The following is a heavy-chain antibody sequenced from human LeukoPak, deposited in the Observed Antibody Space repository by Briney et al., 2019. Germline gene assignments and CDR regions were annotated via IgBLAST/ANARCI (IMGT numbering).Heavy chain of an antibody. Sequence: PSETLSLTCTVSGGSIRGYYCSWVRQPPGQGKEWIEYIYYSGSTNYNPYLKSRVTISLDTSKNQFSLKLSSVTAADTAVYYCAVGATHYYMDVWGKGTTVTVSS. D-gene: IGHD3-16*01. CDR3: AVGATHYYMDV. CDR1: GGSIRGYY. J-gene: IGHJ6*03. V-gene: IGHV4-59*08. CDR2: IYYSGST.